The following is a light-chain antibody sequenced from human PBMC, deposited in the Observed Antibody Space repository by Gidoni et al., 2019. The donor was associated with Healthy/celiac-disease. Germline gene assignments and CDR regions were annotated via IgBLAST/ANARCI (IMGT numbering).Light chain of an antibody. CDR1: NIGSTS. CDR3: QVWDSSSDHVV. CDR2: DDS. Sequence: SYVLTQPPSVSVAPGKTARITWGGNNIGSTSVHWYQPKPGQAPVLVVYDDSDRPSGIPERFSGSNSGTTATLTISRVEAGDEADYYCQVWDSSSDHVVFGGGTKLTVL. V-gene: IGLV3-21*03. J-gene: IGLJ2*01.